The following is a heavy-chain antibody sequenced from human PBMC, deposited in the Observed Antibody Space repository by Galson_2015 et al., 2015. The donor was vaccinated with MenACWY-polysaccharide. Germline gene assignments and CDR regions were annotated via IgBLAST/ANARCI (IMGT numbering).Heavy chain of an antibody. J-gene: IGHJ5*02. V-gene: IGHV3-23*01. Sequence: SLRLSCAPSGFTFSNYAMSWVRQAPGKGLEWVSAIGSGHTTYYADSVRGRFTISRDNSKNTVYLQMNSLRVEETAAYYCAIDSADGRNSPDHHDPRRQGTHATV. CDR2: IGSGHTT. CDR3: AIDSADGRNSPDHHDP. CDR1: GFTFSNYA. D-gene: IGHD1-7*01.